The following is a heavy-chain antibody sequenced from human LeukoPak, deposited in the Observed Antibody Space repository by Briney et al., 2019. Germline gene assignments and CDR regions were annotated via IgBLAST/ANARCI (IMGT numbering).Heavy chain of an antibody. J-gene: IGHJ4*02. V-gene: IGHV4-59*08. CDR1: GDSIGTYY. CDR3: ARHPPSYYGDYVRDY. Sequence: SETLSLTCTVSGDSIGTYYWSWIRQPPGKGLEWIGNIYYRGGTNYNPSLKARVTISVVTSKNPFSMTLRPVTAAKTDVYYSARHPPSYYGDYVRDYWGQGIRSPSPQ. CDR2: IYYRGGT. D-gene: IGHD4-17*01.